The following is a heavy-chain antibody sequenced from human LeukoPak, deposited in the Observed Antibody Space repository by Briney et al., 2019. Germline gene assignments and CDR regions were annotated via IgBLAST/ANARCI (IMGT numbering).Heavy chain of an antibody. D-gene: IGHD6-13*01. CDR2: IDPSDSYT. CDR3: ARTLVGSWLFGY. Sequence: GGSLRISCKGSGYSFTSYWISWVRQMPGKGLEWMGRIDPSDSYTNYSPSFQGHVTISADKSISTAYLQWSSLKASDTAMYYCARTLVGSWLFGYWGQGTLVTVSS. CDR1: GYSFTSYW. J-gene: IGHJ4*02. V-gene: IGHV5-10-1*01.